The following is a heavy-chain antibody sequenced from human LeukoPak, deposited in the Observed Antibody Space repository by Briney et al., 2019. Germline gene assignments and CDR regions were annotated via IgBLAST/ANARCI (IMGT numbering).Heavy chain of an antibody. V-gene: IGHV1-8*01. CDR2: MNPNSGNT. Sequence: GASVKVSCKASGYTFIDYDINWVRQATGQGLEWMGWMNPNSGNTGYAQKLQGRVTMTTDTSTSTAYMELRSLRSDDTAVYYCARVLLSYNWFDPWGQGTLVTVSS. D-gene: IGHD2-15*01. CDR1: GYTFIDYD. J-gene: IGHJ5*02. CDR3: ARVLLSYNWFDP.